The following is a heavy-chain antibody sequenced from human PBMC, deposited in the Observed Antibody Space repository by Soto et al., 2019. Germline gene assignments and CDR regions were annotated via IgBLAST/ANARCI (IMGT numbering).Heavy chain of an antibody. CDR3: ARVSTEGDYFDY. V-gene: IGHV4-30-2*01. D-gene: IGHD4-17*01. CDR1: GGSISSGGYS. Sequence: QLQLQESGSGLVKPSQTLSLTCAVSGGSISSGGYSWSWIRPPPGQGLEWIGYNDHSGSTYYNPSLKSRVTISVDRSKNQFSRKLSSVTAADTAVNYCARVSTEGDYFDYWGQGTLVTVSS. CDR2: NDHSGST. J-gene: IGHJ4*02.